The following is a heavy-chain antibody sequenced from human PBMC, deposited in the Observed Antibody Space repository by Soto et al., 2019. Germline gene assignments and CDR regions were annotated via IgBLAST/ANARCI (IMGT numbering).Heavy chain of an antibody. CDR1: GVTFSSYS. D-gene: IGHD3-22*01. CDR2: IVPMFGTA. CDR3: ARGVDYDSRGYYSFF. V-gene: IGHV1-69*13. Sequence: SGKVSCEASGVTFSSYSLSWVRQSPGQGPEWMGGIVPMFGTANYAQKFQGRVTITADESTNTAYMQLSSLRSEDTAVYYCARGVDYDSRGYYSFFWGQGTLVTVSS. J-gene: IGHJ4*02.